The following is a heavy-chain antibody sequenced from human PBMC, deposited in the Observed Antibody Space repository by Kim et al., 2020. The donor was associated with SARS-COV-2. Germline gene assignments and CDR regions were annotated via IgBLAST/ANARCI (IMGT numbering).Heavy chain of an antibody. CDR1: GGSFSGYY. Sequence: SETLSLTCAVYGGSFSGYYWSWIRQSPGKGLEWIGEINHSGSTNYNPSLKSRVTISVDTSKNQFSLKLSSVTAADTAVYYCAKGGYYDSSGYAYYYGMDVWGQGTTVTVSS. CDR2: INHSGST. V-gene: IGHV4-34*01. CDR3: AKGGYYDSSGYAYYYGMDV. J-gene: IGHJ6*02. D-gene: IGHD3-22*01.